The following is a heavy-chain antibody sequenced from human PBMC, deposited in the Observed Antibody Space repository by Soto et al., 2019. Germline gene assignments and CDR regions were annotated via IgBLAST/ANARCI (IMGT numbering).Heavy chain of an antibody. Sequence: GGSLRLSCVASGFTFSKYAMSWVRQAPGKGLEWVSAISGSGVSTYYADSVKGRFTISRDNSKNTLYLQMNSLRAEDTAVYYCVPQGGHSSSWYFDYWGQGTLVTVSS. D-gene: IGHD6-13*01. CDR1: GFTFSKYA. CDR2: ISGSGVST. V-gene: IGHV3-23*01. CDR3: VPQGGHSSSWYFDY. J-gene: IGHJ4*02.